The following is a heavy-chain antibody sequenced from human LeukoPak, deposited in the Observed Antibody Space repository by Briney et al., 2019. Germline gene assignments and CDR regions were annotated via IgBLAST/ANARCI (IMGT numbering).Heavy chain of an antibody. CDR1: GFTFSSYA. V-gene: IGHV3-30-3*01. J-gene: IGHJ6*02. CDR3: ARDYSGYSYGYAYYGMDV. D-gene: IGHD5-18*01. Sequence: PGGSLRLSCAASGFTFSSYAMHWVRQAPGKGLEWVAVISYDGGNKYYADSVKGRFTISRDNPKNTLYLQMNSLRAEDTAVYYCARDYSGYSYGYAYYGMDVWGQGTTVTVSS. CDR2: ISYDGGNK.